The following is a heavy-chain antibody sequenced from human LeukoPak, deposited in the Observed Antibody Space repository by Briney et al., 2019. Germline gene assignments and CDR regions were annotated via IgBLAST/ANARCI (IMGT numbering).Heavy chain of an antibody. CDR3: ARDYSGYDYYGY. CDR2: ISSSSSYI. CDR1: GFTFSSYS. D-gene: IGHD5-12*01. Sequence: GGSLRLSCAASGFTFSSYSMNWVRQAPGKGLEWVSSISSSSSYIYYADSVKGRFTISRDNAKNSLYLQMNSLRAEDTAVYYCARDYSGYDYYGYWGQGTLVTVSS. V-gene: IGHV3-21*01. J-gene: IGHJ4*02.